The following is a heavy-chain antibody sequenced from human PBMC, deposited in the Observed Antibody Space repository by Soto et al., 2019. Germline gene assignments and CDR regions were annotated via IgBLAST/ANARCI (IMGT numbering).Heavy chain of an antibody. CDR2: LSFDGDST. J-gene: IGHJ6*02. D-gene: IGHD2-8*02. V-gene: IGHV3-30-3*01. CDR1: GFTFNNYT. CDR3: ARDPPQKTKSGAIIYYYYYGMDV. Sequence: PGGSLRLSCAASGFTFNNYTVHWVRRAPGRGLAWVAALSFDGDSTSYSDSVRGRFTISRDDSKNTIYLQMNGLRPEDTAVYYCARDPPQKTKSGAIIYYYYYGMDVWGQGTSVTVSS.